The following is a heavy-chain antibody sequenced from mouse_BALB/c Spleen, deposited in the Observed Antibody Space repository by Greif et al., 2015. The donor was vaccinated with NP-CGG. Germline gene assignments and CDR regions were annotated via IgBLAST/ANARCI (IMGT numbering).Heavy chain of an antibody. CDR1: GFTFTDYY. CDR2: IRNKANGYTT. Sequence: DVKLVESGGGLVQPGGSLRLSCATSGFTFTDYYMSWVRQPPGKALEWLGFIRNKANGYTTEYSASVKGRFTISRDNSQSILYLQMNTLRAEDSATYYCARDKWAWFAYWGQGTLVTVSA. J-gene: IGHJ3*01. V-gene: IGHV7-3*02. D-gene: IGHD1-3*01. CDR3: ARDKWAWFAY.